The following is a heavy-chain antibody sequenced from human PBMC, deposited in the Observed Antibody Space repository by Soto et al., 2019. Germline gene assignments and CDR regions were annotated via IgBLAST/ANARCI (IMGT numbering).Heavy chain of an antibody. Sequence: GASVKVSGKASGYTFTSNSIGWVRQAPGQGLEWIGWINVYNGNTKYAQQLQGRVTLTTDTSTSKAYMDLRSLRSDDTAVYYCARIPSASSGWLHDYWGQGTLVNASS. CDR1: GYTFTSNS. CDR2: INVYNGNT. J-gene: IGHJ4*02. D-gene: IGHD6-19*01. CDR3: ARIPSASSGWLHDY. V-gene: IGHV1-18*04.